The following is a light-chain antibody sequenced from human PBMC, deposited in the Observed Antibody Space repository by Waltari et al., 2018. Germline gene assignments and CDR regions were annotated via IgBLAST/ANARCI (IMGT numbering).Light chain of an antibody. V-gene: IGLV4-69*01. CDR1: SGHSSYA. CDR2: LNSDGSH. Sequence: QLVLTQSPSASASLGASVKLTCTPSSGHSSYAIAWHQQQPEKGPRYLMKLNSDGSHSKGDGIPDRFSGSSSGAERYLTISSLQSEDEADYYCQTWGTGIRRHVVFGGGTKLTVL. J-gene: IGLJ2*01. CDR3: QTWGTGIRRHVV.